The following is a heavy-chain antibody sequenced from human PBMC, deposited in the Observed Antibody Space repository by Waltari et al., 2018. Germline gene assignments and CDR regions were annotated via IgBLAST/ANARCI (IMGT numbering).Heavy chain of an antibody. V-gene: IGHV3-30-3*01. CDR1: GFTFSSYA. D-gene: IGHD1-26*01. J-gene: IGHJ4*02. Sequence: QVQLVESGGGVVQPGRSLRLSCAASGFTFSSYAMHWVRQAPGKGLEWVAVISYDGSNKYYADSVKGRFTISRDNSKNTLYLQMNSLRAEDTAVYYCARDRRGTRADYWGQGTLVTVSS. CDR3: ARDRRGTRADY. CDR2: ISYDGSNK.